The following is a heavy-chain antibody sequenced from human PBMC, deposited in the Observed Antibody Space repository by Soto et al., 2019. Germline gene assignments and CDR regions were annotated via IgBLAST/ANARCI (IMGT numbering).Heavy chain of an antibody. CDR3: AKGGSSSPRIVDY. CDR1: GFTLSSYA. Sequence: GGSLRLSCAASGFTLSSYAMSWVRQAPGKGLEWVSAISGSGGSTYYADSVKGRFTISRDNSKNTPYLQMNSLRAEDTAVYYCAKGGSSSPRIVDYWGQGTLVTVSS. V-gene: IGHV3-23*01. CDR2: ISGSGGST. D-gene: IGHD6-13*01. J-gene: IGHJ4*02.